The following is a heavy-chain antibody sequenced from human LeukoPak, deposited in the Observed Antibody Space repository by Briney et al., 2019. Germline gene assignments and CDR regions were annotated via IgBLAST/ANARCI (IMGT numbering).Heavy chain of an antibody. D-gene: IGHD1-26*01. CDR3: AKDTLGGFSGTHYSDY. CDR1: GFTFSSHE. CDR2: VSGSGSSA. V-gene: IGHV3-23*01. Sequence: GGSLRLSCAASGFTFSSHEMNWVRQAPGKGLEWVSTVSGSGSSAYYADSVKGRFTISRDNSKNTLYLQMNSLRAEHTAVYYCAKDTLGGFSGTHYSDYWGQGSLVTVSS. J-gene: IGHJ4*02.